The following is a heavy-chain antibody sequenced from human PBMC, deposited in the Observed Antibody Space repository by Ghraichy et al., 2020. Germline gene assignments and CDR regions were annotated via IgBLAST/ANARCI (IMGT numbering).Heavy chain of an antibody. D-gene: IGHD2-2*01. CDR1: GGTFSSYA. CDR3: ASVVVPAAMRYYYYYMDV. J-gene: IGHJ6*03. CDR2: IIPIFGTA. Sequence: SVKVSCKASGGTFSSYAISWVRQAPGQGLEWMGGIIPIFGTANYAQKFQGRVTITADESTSTAYMELSSLRSEDTAVYYWASVVVPAAMRYYYYYMDVWGKGTTVTVSS. V-gene: IGHV1-69*13.